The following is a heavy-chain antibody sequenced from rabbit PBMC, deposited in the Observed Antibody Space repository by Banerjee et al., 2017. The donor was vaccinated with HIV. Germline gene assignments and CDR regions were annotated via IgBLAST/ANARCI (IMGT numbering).Heavy chain of an antibody. CDR2: IYTGSSGNT. Sequence: QEQLEESGGDLVKPEGSLTLTCTASGFSFSSSYWICWVRQAPGKGLEWIGCIYTGSSGNTVYASWAKGRFAISKTSSTTVTLQMTSLTAADTATYFCARDLAGVIGWNFNLWGPGTLVTVS. CDR3: ARDLAGVIGWNFNL. V-gene: IGHV1S45*01. CDR1: GFSFSSSYW. D-gene: IGHD4-1*01. J-gene: IGHJ4*01.